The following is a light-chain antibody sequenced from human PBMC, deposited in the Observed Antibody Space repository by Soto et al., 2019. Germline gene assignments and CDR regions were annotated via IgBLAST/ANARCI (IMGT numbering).Light chain of an antibody. Sequence: DIVLTQSPATLSLSPGDRVTLSCRASQTVGRFFSWYQHSPGQGPRLLVYDASNRATGVPSRFSGSGSETDFTLTISSLEPEYFAVYYCQQRLPWPITFGQGTRLEIK. J-gene: IGKJ5*01. CDR3: QQRLPWPIT. CDR2: DAS. V-gene: IGKV3-11*01. CDR1: QTVGRF.